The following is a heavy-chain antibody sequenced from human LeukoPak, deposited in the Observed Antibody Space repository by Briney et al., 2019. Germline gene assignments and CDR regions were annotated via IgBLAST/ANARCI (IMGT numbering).Heavy chain of an antibody. J-gene: IGHJ5*02. CDR3: ARDRYSYGHSGSNWFDP. Sequence: SVTVSCQDSGGTFRSYAISWLRQAPGHGLEWMGGIIPIFGKANYAQKLQGRVTITADGSTSQAHIDLSSLRSEDTAVYYCARDRYSYGHSGSNWFDPWGQGTLVTVSS. V-gene: IGHV1-69*13. D-gene: IGHD5-18*01. CDR2: IIPIFGKA. CDR1: GGTFRSYA.